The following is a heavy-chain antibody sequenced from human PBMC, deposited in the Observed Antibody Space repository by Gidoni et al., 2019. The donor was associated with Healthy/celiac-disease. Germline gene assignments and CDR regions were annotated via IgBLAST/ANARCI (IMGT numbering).Heavy chain of an antibody. D-gene: IGHD2-15*01. CDR2: IKQDGSDK. Sequence: EVQLVESGGGLVQPGGSLRLSCAASGFTLSSYWMSWVRQALGKWLECVSTIKQDGSDKYFLYSVKGRFTISRDNAKNSLYLQMNSLRAADTVVYYCARGLYCSGGSCYRYDYYGMDVWGQGTTVTVSS. J-gene: IGHJ6*02. V-gene: IGHV3-7*01. CDR1: GFTLSSYW. CDR3: ARGLYCSGGSCYRYDYYGMDV.